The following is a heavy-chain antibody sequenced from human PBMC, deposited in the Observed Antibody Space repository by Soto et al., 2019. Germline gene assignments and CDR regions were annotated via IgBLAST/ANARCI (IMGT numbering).Heavy chain of an antibody. CDR1: GGSISSGDYY. D-gene: IGHD3-3*01. CDR2: IYYSGST. Sequence: SETLSLTCTVSGGSISSGDYYWSWIRQPPGKGLEWIGYIYYSGSTYYNPSLKSRVTISVDTSKNQFSLKLSSVTAADTAVYYCARVTYYDFWSGYYWAYFDYWGQGTLVTVSS. CDR3: ARVTYYDFWSGYYWAYFDY. V-gene: IGHV4-30-4*01. J-gene: IGHJ4*02.